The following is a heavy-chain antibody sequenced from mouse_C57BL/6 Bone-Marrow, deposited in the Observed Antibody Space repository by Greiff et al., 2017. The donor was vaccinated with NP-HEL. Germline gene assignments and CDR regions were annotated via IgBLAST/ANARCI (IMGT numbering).Heavy chain of an antibody. V-gene: IGHV1-50*01. J-gene: IGHJ2*01. CDR2: IDPSDSYT. CDR3: ARDLLWYLFDY. CDR1: GYTFTSYW. Sequence: QVQLQQSGAELARPGASVKLSCKASGYTFTSYWMQWVKQRPGQGLEWIGEIDPSDSYTNYNQKFKGKATLTVDTSSSTAYMQLSSLTSEDSAVYYCARDLLWYLFDYWGQGTTLTVSS. D-gene: IGHD2-1*01.